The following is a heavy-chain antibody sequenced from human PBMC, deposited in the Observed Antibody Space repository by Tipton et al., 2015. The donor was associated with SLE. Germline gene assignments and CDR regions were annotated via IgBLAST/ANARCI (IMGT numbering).Heavy chain of an antibody. V-gene: IGHV3-7*01. Sequence: SLRLSCAASGFTFSSDWMSWVRQAPGKGLEWVANIKQDGSEKYYVDSVKGRFTMSRDNAKNSLYLQMTSLKGEDTAVYYCVRVGAYWSSDDWGQGTLVTVSS. CDR1: GFTFSSDW. CDR2: IKQDGSEK. D-gene: IGHD2-8*02. CDR3: VRVGAYWSSDD. J-gene: IGHJ4*02.